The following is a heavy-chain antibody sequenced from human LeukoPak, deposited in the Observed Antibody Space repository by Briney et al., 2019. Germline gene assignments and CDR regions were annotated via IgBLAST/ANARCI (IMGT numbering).Heavy chain of an antibody. J-gene: IGHJ5*02. CDR2: INTNTGNP. CDR3: ARASRALWFGEHNKLTKNWFDP. CDR1: GYTFTSYA. D-gene: IGHD3-10*01. Sequence: ASVKVSCKASGYTFTSYAMNWVRQAPGQGLEWMGWINTNTGNPTYAQGFTGRFVFSLDTSVSTAYLQISSLKAEDTAVYYCARASRALWFGEHNKLTKNWFDPWGQGTLVTVSS. V-gene: IGHV7-4-1*02.